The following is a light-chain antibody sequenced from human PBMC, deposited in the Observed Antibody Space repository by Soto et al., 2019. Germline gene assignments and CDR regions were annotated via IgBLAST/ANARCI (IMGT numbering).Light chain of an antibody. CDR3: SSYAGSNNFV. Sequence: QSVLTQPPSASGSPVQSVTISCTGTSSDVGSYKYVSWYQPHTGKAPKLMIYEVTKRPSGAPDRFSGPKSGNTACLTVSGIKAEDEADYYCSSYAGSNNFVFGTGTKVTV. V-gene: IGLV2-8*01. CDR2: EVT. J-gene: IGLJ1*01. CDR1: SSDVGSYKY.